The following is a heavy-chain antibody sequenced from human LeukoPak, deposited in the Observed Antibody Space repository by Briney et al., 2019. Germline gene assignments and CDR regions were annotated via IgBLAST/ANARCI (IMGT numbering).Heavy chain of an antibody. V-gene: IGHV3-30*03. D-gene: IGHD3-3*01. CDR2: ISYDGTNT. Sequence: PGGSLRLSCAASGFTFDDYAMHWVRQAPGKGLEWVAVISYDGTNTYYTNSVKGRFSISRDNSKNTLFLQMNSLRIEDTAVYYCARDHNRFGVGFDYWGQGALITVSS. CDR1: GFTFDDYA. J-gene: IGHJ4*02. CDR3: ARDHNRFGVGFDY.